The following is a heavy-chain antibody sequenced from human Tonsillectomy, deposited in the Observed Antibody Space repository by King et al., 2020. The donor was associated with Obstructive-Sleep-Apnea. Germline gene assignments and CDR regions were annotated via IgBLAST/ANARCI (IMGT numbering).Heavy chain of an antibody. V-gene: IGHV4-31*03. Sequence: VQLQESGPGLVKPSQTLSLTCTVSGGSFSSGGYYWSWIRQHPGKGLEWLGYVSYSGSTYSNPSLKTRVIISIDTSKNQYSLRLNSVTAADTAVYYCASKRREWYFDLWGRGTLVSVSS. CDR1: GGSFSSGGYY. CDR2: VSYSGST. J-gene: IGHJ2*01. CDR3: ASKRREWYFDL.